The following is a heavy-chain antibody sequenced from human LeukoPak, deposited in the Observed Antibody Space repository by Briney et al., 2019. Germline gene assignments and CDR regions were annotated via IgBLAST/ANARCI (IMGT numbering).Heavy chain of an antibody. CDR1: GFTFSSYE. D-gene: IGHD6-6*01. V-gene: IGHV3-21*01. CDR3: AREGRGSSYYYYYYMDV. J-gene: IGHJ6*03. CDR2: ISSSTSYI. Sequence: GGSLRLSCAASGFTFSSYEMNWVRQAPGKGLEWVSSISSSTSYIYYADSVKGRFTISRDNAKNSLYLQMNSLRDEDTAVYYCAREGRGSSYYYYYYMDVWGKGTTVTVSS.